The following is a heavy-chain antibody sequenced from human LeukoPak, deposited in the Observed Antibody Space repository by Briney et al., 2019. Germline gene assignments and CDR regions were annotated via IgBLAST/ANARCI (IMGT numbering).Heavy chain of an antibody. J-gene: IGHJ4*02. CDR2: ISSSSAYI. V-gene: IGHV3-21*01. Sequence: GGSLRLSCAASGFTFSRYYMTWVRQAPGKGLEWVSSISSSSAYIYYEDSVKGRFSISRDNAKNSLYLQIHSLRAEDTAVYYCARDRTYGTFDFWGQGTLVTVSS. D-gene: IGHD1-1*01. CDR1: GFTFSRYY. CDR3: ARDRTYGTFDF.